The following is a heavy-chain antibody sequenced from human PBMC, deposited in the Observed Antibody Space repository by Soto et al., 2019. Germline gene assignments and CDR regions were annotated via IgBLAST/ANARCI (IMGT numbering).Heavy chain of an antibody. CDR1: GGSFSGYY. CDR3: ARGGQYYYDSSGYYEPVDYYYGMDV. V-gene: IGHV4-34*01. Sequence: LEILSLTCAVYGGSFSGYYWSWIRQPPGKGLEWIGEINHSGSTNYNPSLKSRVTISVDTSKNQFSLKLSSVTAADTAVYYCARGGQYYYDSSGYYEPVDYYYGMDVWGQGTTVTVSS. D-gene: IGHD3-22*01. CDR2: INHSGST. J-gene: IGHJ6*02.